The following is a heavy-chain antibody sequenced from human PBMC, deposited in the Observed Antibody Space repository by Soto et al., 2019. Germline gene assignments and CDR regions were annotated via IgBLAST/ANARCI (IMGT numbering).Heavy chain of an antibody. Sequence: GASVKVSCKASGYTFTNYYIYWVRQAPGQGLEWMGIINPRGGSTSYAQKFQGRVAMTSDTSTSTVDMHLSGLRDDDTAVYFCARGLTEFDYWGPGTLVTVSS. CDR1: GYTFTNYY. D-gene: IGHD7-27*01. CDR2: INPRGGST. V-gene: IGHV1-46*01. CDR3: ARGLTEFDY. J-gene: IGHJ4*02.